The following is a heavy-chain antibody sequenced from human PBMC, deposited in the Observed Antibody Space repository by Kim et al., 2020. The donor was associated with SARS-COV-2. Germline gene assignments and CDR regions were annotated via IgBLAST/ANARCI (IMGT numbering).Heavy chain of an antibody. D-gene: IGHD3-22*01. J-gene: IGHJ4*02. Sequence: ASVKVSCKVSGYTLTELSMHWVRQAPGKGLEWMGGFDPEDGETIYAQKFQGRVTMTEDTSTDTAYMDLSSLRSEDTAVYYCATLDSSGYYKEYYFDYWGQGTLAT. CDR1: GYTLTELS. CDR2: FDPEDGET. V-gene: IGHV1-24*01. CDR3: ATLDSSGYYKEYYFDY.